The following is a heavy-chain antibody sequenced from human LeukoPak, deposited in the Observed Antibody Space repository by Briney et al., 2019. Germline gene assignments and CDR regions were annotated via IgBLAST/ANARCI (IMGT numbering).Heavy chain of an antibody. V-gene: IGHV1-69*04. J-gene: IGHJ4*02. CDR1: GGTFSSHA. D-gene: IGHD2-2*02. Sequence: ASVKVSCKASGGTFSSHAISWVRQAPGQGLEWMGRIIPIFGIANYAQKFQGRVTITADKSTSTAYTELSSLRSEDTAVYYCARDSTTTSQYCSSTSCYTPFDYWGQGTLVTVSS. CDR2: IIPIFGIA. CDR3: ARDSTTTSQYCSSTSCYTPFDY.